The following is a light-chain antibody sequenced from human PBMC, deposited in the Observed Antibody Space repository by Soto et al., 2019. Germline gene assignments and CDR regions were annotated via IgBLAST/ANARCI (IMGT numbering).Light chain of an antibody. Sequence: EIVLTHSPGTLSLSPVEIATLSFSSSQSISSSYLAWYQQKPGQAPRLLIYAASSRATGIPDRFSGGGSGTDFTLTISRLEPEDFAVYYCKQYGSSGKFGQGTKVDIK. J-gene: IGKJ1*01. V-gene: IGKV3-20*01. CDR1: QSISSSY. CDR3: KQYGSSGK. CDR2: AAS.